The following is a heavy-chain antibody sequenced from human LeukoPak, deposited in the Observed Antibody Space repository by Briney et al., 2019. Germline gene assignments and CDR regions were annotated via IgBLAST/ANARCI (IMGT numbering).Heavy chain of an antibody. CDR3: AKDPSLTVVVPDAVDY. Sequence: PGGSLRLSCAASGFTFSSYGMHWVRQAPGKGLEWVAFIRYDGSNKYYADSVKGRFTISRDNSKNTLYLQMNSLRAEDTAVYYCAKDPSLTVVVPDAVDYWGQGTLVTVSS. J-gene: IGHJ4*02. CDR2: IRYDGSNK. V-gene: IGHV3-30*02. D-gene: IGHD2-2*01. CDR1: GFTFSSYG.